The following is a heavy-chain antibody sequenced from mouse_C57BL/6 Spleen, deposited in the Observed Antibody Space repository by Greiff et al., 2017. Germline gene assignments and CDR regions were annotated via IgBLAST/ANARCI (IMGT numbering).Heavy chain of an antibody. CDR2: ISSGGSYT. Sequence: EVKLMESGGDLVKPGGSLKLSCAASGFTFSSYGMSWVRQTPDKRLEWVATISSGGSYTYYPDSVKGRFTISRDNAKNTLYLQMSSLKSEDTAMYYCARPNYYGSSYGFDYWGQGTTLTVSS. V-gene: IGHV5-6*01. D-gene: IGHD1-1*01. CDR3: ARPNYYGSSYGFDY. CDR1: GFTFSSYG. J-gene: IGHJ2*01.